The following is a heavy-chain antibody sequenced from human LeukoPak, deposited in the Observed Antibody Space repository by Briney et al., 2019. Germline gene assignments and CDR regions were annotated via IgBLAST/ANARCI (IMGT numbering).Heavy chain of an antibody. CDR1: GGPISSGSYY. J-gene: IGHJ4*02. CDR3: ARARDIVVARRYYFDY. CDR2: IYTSGST. V-gene: IGHV4-61*02. D-gene: IGHD2-2*01. Sequence: SETLSLTCTVSGGPISSGSYYWSWIRQPAGKGLEWIGRIYTSGSTNYNPSLKSRVAISVDTSKNQFSLKLSSVTAADTAVYYCARARDIVVARRYYFDYWGQGTLVTVSS.